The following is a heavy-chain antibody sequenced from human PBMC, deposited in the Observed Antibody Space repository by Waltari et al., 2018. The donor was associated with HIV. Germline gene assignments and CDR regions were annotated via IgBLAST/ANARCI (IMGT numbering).Heavy chain of an antibody. D-gene: IGHD4-4*01. Sequence: QLQLQESGPGLVKSSETLSLTCTVSGGSMPSSSYYWVWIRQPPGKGLEWIGSMSYSGSTYHNPSLRSRLTISVDTSKNQFSLKLTSVTAADTAVYYCARSFSGYSNYFDPWGQGTLVTVSS. CDR1: GGSMPSSSYY. V-gene: IGHV4-39*01. J-gene: IGHJ5*02. CDR2: MSYSGST. CDR3: ARSFSGYSNYFDP.